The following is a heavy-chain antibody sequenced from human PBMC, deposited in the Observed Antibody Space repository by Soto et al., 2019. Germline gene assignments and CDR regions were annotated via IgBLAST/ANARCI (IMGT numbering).Heavy chain of an antibody. D-gene: IGHD1-26*01. V-gene: IGHV3-23*01. Sequence: PGGSLRLSCAASGFIFENFGMSWVRKAPGKGLEWISSISGSGSKKYYADSVKGRFTISRDNSKSTVYLELNNLSAEDTAVYHCAKNQGVELVPLATVDWFDPWGQGSVVTVCS. J-gene: IGHJ5*02. CDR2: ISGSGSKK. CDR1: GFIFENFG. CDR3: AKNQGVELVPLATVDWFDP.